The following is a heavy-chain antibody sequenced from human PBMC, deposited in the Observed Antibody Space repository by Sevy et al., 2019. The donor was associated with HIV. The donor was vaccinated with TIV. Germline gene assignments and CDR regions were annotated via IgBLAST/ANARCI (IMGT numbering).Heavy chain of an antibody. CDR3: AREGCTKPHDY. J-gene: IGHJ4*02. CDR1: GFTFSKYS. Sequence: GGYLRLSCAASGFTFSKYSMSWVRQPPGKGLEWVSTLSFGCGEINYADSVKGLFTISRDNSKSSVYLQMNNLRPEDTAVYYCAREGCTKPHDYWGQGTLVTVS. V-gene: IGHV3-23*01. CDR2: LSFGCGEI. D-gene: IGHD2-8*01.